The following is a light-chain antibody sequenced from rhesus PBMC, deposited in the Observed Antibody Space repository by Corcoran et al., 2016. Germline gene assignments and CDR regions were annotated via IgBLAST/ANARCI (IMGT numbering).Light chain of an antibody. V-gene: IGKV2S9*01. J-gene: IGKJ2*01. CDR3: MQGTHWYS. CDR1: QSLAHRDGKTY. Sequence: DVVMTQSPLSLPVTLGQPASISCRSSQSLAHRDGKTYLNWLQPKPGQPPRRLIYQVSNRESGVPDKFSGSGAGKDFTLKISRVEAEDVGVYYCMQGTHWYSFGQGTKVEIK. CDR2: QVS.